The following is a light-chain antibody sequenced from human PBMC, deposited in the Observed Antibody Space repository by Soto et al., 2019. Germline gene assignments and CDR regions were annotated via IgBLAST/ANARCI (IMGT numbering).Light chain of an antibody. Sequence: EIVLTQSPGTLSLSPGGRATLSCRASQSVSTSYLAWYQQKPGQAPRLLIYGASNRATGIPDRFSGSGSGTDFTLTISRLEPEDFAVYYCQQYSHSPPITFGQGTRLDIK. CDR1: QSVSTSY. CDR2: GAS. V-gene: IGKV3-20*01. J-gene: IGKJ5*01. CDR3: QQYSHSPPIT.